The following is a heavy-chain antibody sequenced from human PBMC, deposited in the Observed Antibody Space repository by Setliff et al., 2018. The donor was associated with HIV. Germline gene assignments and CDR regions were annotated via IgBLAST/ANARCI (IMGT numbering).Heavy chain of an antibody. CDR1: GFTFSNYW. Sequence: GGSLRLSCAASGFTFSNYWMSWVRQAPGNGLEWVANIKQDGSEKYFVDSVKGRFTISRDNAKNSLYLQMNSLRAEDTAVYYCARDWGEHYDSSGFSSWGQGTLVTVSS. D-gene: IGHD3-22*01. V-gene: IGHV3-7*01. J-gene: IGHJ5*02. CDR2: IKQDGSEK. CDR3: ARDWGEHYDSSGFSS.